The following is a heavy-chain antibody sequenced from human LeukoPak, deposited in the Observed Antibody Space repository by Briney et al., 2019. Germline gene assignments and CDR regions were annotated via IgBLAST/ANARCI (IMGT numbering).Heavy chain of an antibody. CDR3: AKGSIAVAGRGNWFDP. V-gene: IGHV3-33*03. Sequence: GRSLRLSCAASGFTFSSYGMHWVRQAPGKGLEWVAVIWYDGSNKYYADSVKGRFTISRDNAKNSLYLQMNSLRAEDTALYYCAKGSIAVAGRGNWFDPWGQGTLVTVSS. CDR1: GFTFSSYG. D-gene: IGHD6-19*01. CDR2: IWYDGSNK. J-gene: IGHJ5*02.